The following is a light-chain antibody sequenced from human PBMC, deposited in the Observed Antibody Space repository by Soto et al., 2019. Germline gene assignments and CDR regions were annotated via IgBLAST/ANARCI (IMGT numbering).Light chain of an antibody. J-gene: IGLJ1*01. Sequence: QSVLTQPASVSGSPGQSITISFTGTSSDIGGYNYVAWYQQYPGKAPKLIIYDVINRPSGVSHRFSGSKSGNTASLTISGLQAEDEADYYCSSYTSTTAYVFGTGTKVTVL. CDR1: SSDIGGYNY. CDR2: DVI. V-gene: IGLV2-14*03. CDR3: SSYTSTTAYV.